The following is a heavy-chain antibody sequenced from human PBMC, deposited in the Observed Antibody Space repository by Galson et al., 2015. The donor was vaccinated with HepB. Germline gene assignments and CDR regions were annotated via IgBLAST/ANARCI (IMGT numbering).Heavy chain of an antibody. Sequence: SLRLSCAASGFTFSHYWMHWVRQVPGKGLAWVSLISNDGTITNYADSVKGRFTISRDNARNTVYLQMDSLRAEDTAVYYCTRVYSGWYWFDSWGHGTLVTVSS. J-gene: IGHJ5*01. CDR3: TRVYSGWYWFDS. V-gene: IGHV3-74*01. CDR1: GFTFSHYW. CDR2: ISNDGTIT. D-gene: IGHD6-19*01.